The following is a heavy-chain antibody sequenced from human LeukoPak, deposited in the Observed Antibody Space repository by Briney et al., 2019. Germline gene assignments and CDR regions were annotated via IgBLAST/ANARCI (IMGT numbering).Heavy chain of an antibody. Sequence: GESLRLSCGASGFTFSSYAMSWVRQTPGRGLEWVAGVSPSGGRTLYADSVEGRFTISRDNSNDTVYLQLSSLRAEDSALYYCAKVRGVYCSSPACYYYDSWGRGTPVTVSS. D-gene: IGHD2-2*01. CDR1: GFTFSSYA. CDR3: AKVRGVYCSSPACYYYDS. CDR2: VSPSGGRT. V-gene: IGHV3-23*01. J-gene: IGHJ4*02.